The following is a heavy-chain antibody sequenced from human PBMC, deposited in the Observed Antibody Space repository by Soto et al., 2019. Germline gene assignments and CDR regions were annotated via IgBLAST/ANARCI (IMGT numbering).Heavy chain of an antibody. CDR3: TTSTGHLNH. V-gene: IGHV3-48*02. Sequence: EVQLVESGGGWVQPGGSLRLSCAASGLTFSVYTVNWVRQAPGKGLDWVSYITGSSDRILFADSVKGRFTVSRDNAKNSLYLRMNSLRDEDTGVYYCTTSTGHLNHWGQGTLVSVSS. CDR2: ITGSSDRI. CDR1: GLTFSVYT. D-gene: IGHD2-8*02. J-gene: IGHJ4*02.